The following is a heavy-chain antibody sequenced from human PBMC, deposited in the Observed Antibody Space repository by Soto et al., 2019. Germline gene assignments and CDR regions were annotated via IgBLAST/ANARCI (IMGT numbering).Heavy chain of an antibody. J-gene: IGHJ5*02. CDR1: GFSFSDYY. CDR2: ISSSGDTK. D-gene: IGHD3-22*01. CDR3: ARDPYYDSSGFP. Sequence: GGSLRLSCAASGFSFSDYYMSWIRQAPGKGLEWVSYISSSGDTKLYAESVKGRFTISRDNARNSLHLEMNSLRAEDTAVYYCARDPYYDSSGFPWGQGTLVTVSS. V-gene: IGHV3-11*01.